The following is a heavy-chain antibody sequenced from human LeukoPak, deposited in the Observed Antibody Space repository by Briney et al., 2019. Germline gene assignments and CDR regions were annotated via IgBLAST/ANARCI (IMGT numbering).Heavy chain of an antibody. Sequence: SETLSLTCTVSGGSISSGGYYWSWIRQHPGKGLEWIGYIYYSGSTYYNPSLKSRVTISVDTSKNQFSLKLSSVTAADTAVYYCARVSGGTSLYYYYYMDVWGKGTTVTVSS. J-gene: IGHJ6*03. CDR2: IYYSGST. CDR3: ARVSGGTSLYYYYYMDV. CDR1: GGSISSGGYY. V-gene: IGHV4-31*03. D-gene: IGHD2-2*01.